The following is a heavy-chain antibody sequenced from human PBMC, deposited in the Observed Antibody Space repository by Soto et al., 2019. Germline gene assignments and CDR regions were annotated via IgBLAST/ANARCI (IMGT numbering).Heavy chain of an antibody. D-gene: IGHD3-16*01. J-gene: IGHJ4*02. Sequence: PGESLKISCKGFGYSFSSYWIGWVRQMPGKDLEWMGIIYPGDSNTRYNPSFEGRVTMSADKSISTAYLQWSSLKASDSAMYYCAERPTGGNFFDFWGQGTLVTVSS. CDR2: IYPGDSNT. CDR3: AERPTGGNFFDF. V-gene: IGHV5-51*01. CDR1: GYSFSSYW.